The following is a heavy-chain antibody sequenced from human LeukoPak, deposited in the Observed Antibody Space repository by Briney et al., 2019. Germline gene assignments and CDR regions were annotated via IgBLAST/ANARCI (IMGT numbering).Heavy chain of an antibody. D-gene: IGHD3-3*01. Sequence: SETLSLTCTVSGGSISSHYWSWIRQPPGKGLEWIGYIYYSGSTNYNPSLKSRVTISVDTSKNQFSLKLSSVTAADTAVYYCTRDVFAGFDSWGQGTLVTVSS. V-gene: IGHV4-59*11. CDR1: GGSISSHY. CDR2: IYYSGST. CDR3: TRDVFAGFDS. J-gene: IGHJ5*01.